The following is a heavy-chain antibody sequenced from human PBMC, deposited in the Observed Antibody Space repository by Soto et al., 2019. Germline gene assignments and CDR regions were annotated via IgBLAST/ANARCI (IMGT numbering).Heavy chain of an antibody. D-gene: IGHD3-10*01. CDR2: INHSGAT. CDR3: ARGLDLHGSGSPDLNGY. J-gene: IGHJ4*02. V-gene: IGHV4-61*01. CDR1: GGSVRGASYY. Sequence: QVQLQESGPGLVQPSETLSLICTVSGGSVRGASYYWSWIRQPPGKGLEWIGNINHSGATNYNPSLKSRATISVDTSKKQFSLKLSSVTSADTAVYYCARGLDLHGSGSPDLNGYWGQGTLVTVSA.